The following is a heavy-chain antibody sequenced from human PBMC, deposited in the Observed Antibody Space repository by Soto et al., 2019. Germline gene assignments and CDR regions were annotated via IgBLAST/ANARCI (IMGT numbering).Heavy chain of an antibody. V-gene: IGHV2-5*02. CDR1: GFSLSTSGVG. CDR3: AHSLIPNWGSRGAFDY. D-gene: IGHD7-27*01. J-gene: IGHJ4*02. CDR2: IYWDDDK. Sequence: QITLKESGPTLVKPTQTLTLTCTFSGFSLSTSGVGVGWIRQPPGKALEWLALIYWDDDKRYSPSLKSSLTITKDTSKHQVVLTMTNMDPVDTATYYCAHSLIPNWGSRGAFDYWGQGTLVTVSS.